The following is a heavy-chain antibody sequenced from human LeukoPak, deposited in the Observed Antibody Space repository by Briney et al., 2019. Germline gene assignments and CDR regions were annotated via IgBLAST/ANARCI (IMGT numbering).Heavy chain of an antibody. Sequence: GGSLRLSCAASGFTFSSYGMNWVRQAPGKGLEWVSSISSSSSYIYYADSVKGRFTISRDNAKNSLYLQMNSLRAEDTAVYYCAAGSGFRGNYWGQGTLVTVSS. CDR3: AAGSGFRGNY. V-gene: IGHV3-21*01. D-gene: IGHD1-26*01. CDR1: GFTFSSYG. J-gene: IGHJ4*02. CDR2: ISSSSSYI.